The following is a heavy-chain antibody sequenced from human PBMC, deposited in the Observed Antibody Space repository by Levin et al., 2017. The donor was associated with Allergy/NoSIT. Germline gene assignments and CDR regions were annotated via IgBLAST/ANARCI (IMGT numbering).Heavy chain of an antibody. CDR2: ISTHNGNT. D-gene: IGHD2-2*01. J-gene: IGHJ6*03. CDR1: GYTFKNYG. Sequence: VASVKVSCKASGYTFKNYGISWVRQAPGQGLEWMGWISTHNGNTNYAQSFQGRVTMTTDTSTSTADMEMRSLISDDTAVYYCARFVVTPVSYFYMAVWGKVTTVTVSS. V-gene: IGHV1-18*01. CDR3: ARFVVTPVSYFYMAV.